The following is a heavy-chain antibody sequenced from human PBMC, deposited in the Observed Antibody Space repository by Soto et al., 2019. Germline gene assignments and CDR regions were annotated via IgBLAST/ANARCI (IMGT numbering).Heavy chain of an antibody. V-gene: IGHV4-31*03. CDR3: ARDKWDCSGGSCGYYYGMDV. CDR1: VGSISSGGYY. CDR2: IYYSGST. J-gene: IGHJ6*02. Sequence: SETLSLTCTVSVGSISSGGYYWSWIRQHPGKGLEWIGYIYYSGSTYYNPSLKSRVTISVDTSKNQFSLKLSSVTAADTAVYYCARDKWDCSGGSCGYYYGMDVWGQGTTVTVSS. D-gene: IGHD2-15*01.